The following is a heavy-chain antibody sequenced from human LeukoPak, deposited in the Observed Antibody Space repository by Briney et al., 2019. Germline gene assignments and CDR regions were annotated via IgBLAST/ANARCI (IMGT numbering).Heavy chain of an antibody. CDR2: ISSSSSYI. D-gene: IGHD6-19*01. CDR1: GFTFSSYS. CDR3: ARDSSGWFGY. J-gene: IGHJ4*02. Sequence: GGSLRLSCAASGFTFSSYSMNWVRQAPGKGLEWVSSISSSSSYIYYADSVRGRFTISRDNAKNSLYLQMNSLRAEDTAVYYCARDSSGWFGYWGQGTLVTVSS. V-gene: IGHV3-21*01.